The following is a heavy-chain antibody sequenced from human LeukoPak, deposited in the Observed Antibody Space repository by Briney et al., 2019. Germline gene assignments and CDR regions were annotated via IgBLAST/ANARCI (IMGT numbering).Heavy chain of an antibody. CDR2: LYYSGTT. CDR3: ARTSLITGWFDP. J-gene: IGHJ5*01. D-gene: IGHD3-22*01. CDR1: GGSISSSSYY. Sequence: SETLSLTCTVSGGSISSSSYYWGWIRQPPGKGLEWIGSLYYSGTTYYNPSLKSRVTISVDTSKNQFSLKLTSVTAADTAVFYCARTSLITGWFDPWGQGTLVTVSS. V-gene: IGHV4-39*01.